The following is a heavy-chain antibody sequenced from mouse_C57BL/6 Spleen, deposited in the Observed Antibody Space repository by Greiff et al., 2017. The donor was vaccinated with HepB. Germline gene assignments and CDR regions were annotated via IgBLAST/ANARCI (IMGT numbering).Heavy chain of an antibody. CDR1: GFTFSSYA. Sequence: EVKLVESGEGLVKPGGSLKLSCAASGFTFSSYAMSWVRQTPEKRLEWVAYISSGGDYIYYADTVKGRFTISRDNARNTLYLQMSSLKSEDTAMYYCTREDGNYPYYFDYWGQGTTLTVSS. CDR3: TREDGNYPYYFDY. CDR2: ISSGGDYI. J-gene: IGHJ2*01. D-gene: IGHD2-1*01. V-gene: IGHV5-9-1*02.